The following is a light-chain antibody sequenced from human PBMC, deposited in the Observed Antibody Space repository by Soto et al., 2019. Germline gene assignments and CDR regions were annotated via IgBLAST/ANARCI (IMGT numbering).Light chain of an antibody. CDR2: GAS. V-gene: IGKV3-20*01. CDR1: QSVSSSY. Sequence: EIVFTQSPGTPPLSPGERATLSCRASQSVSSSYLAWYQQKPGQAPRLIIYGASRRDTGIPDLFSGSGSGTEFTLTISRLEPEDFAVAYCQQYDTSTGTFGQGTQVDIK. CDR3: QQYDTSTGT. J-gene: IGKJ1*01.